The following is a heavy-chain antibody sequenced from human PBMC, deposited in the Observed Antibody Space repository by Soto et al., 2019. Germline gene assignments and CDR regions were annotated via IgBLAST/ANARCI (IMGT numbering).Heavy chain of an antibody. CDR3: ARNGGYSSGWYGTFDP. J-gene: IGHJ5*02. V-gene: IGHV3-11*06. D-gene: IGHD6-19*01. CDR2: ISSSSSYT. Sequence: PGGSLRLSCAASGFTFSDYYMSWIRQAPGKGLEWVSYISSSSSYTNYADSVKGRFTISRDNAKNSLYLQMNSLRAEDTAVYYCARNGGYSSGWYGTFDPWGQGTLVTVSS. CDR1: GFTFSDYY.